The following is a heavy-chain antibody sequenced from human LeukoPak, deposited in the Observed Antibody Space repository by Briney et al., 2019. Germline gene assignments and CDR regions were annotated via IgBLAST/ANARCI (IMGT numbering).Heavy chain of an antibody. V-gene: IGHV1-18*01. CDR2: ISAYNGNT. D-gene: IGHD6-19*01. CDR3: AREGDYSSGWDRAAY. CDR1: GYTFTSYG. J-gene: IGHJ4*02. Sequence: GASVKVSCKASGYTFTSYGITWVRQASGQGLEWMGWISAYNGNTNHAQKFQDRVTMTTDTSTSTAYMELRSLRSDDTAVYYCAREGDYSSGWDRAAYWGQGTLVTVSS.